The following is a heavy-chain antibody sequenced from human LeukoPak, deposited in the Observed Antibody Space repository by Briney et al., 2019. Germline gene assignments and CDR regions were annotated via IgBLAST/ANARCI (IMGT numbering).Heavy chain of an antibody. CDR1: GFTFSSYA. CDR3: AKRDSSGLYYFDY. J-gene: IGHJ4*02. V-gene: IGHV3-23*01. Sequence: GGSLRLSCAASGFTFSSYAMNWVRQAPGKGLEWVSAITGGAESTYYADSVKGRFTISRDNSKNTLYLQMNSLRAEDTAVYYCAKRDSSGLYYFDYWGQGTLVTVSS. CDR2: ITGGAEST. D-gene: IGHD6-19*01.